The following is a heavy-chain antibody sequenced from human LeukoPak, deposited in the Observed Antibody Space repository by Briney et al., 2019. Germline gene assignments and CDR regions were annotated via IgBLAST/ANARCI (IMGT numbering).Heavy chain of an antibody. CDR3: ARDRGYSIDS. Sequence: PGGSLRLSCAASGFTFSSYAMSWVRQAPGKGLEWVSAISGSGGSTYYADSVKGRFTISRDNAKNTLYLQMNGLRAEDTAVYYCARDRGYSIDSWGQGTLVTVSS. CDR1: GFTFSSYA. D-gene: IGHD3-22*01. CDR2: ISGSGGST. J-gene: IGHJ4*02. V-gene: IGHV3-23*01.